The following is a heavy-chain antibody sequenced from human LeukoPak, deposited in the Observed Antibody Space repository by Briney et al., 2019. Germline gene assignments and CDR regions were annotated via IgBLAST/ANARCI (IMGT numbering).Heavy chain of an antibody. CDR3: AKDRYCSGGSCYPLYNWFDP. CDR2: ISYDGSNK. V-gene: IGHV3-30*18. D-gene: IGHD2-15*01. CDR1: GFTFSSYG. J-gene: IGHJ5*02. Sequence: GRSLRLSCAASGFTFSSYGMHWVRQAPGKGLEWVAVISYDGSNKYYADSVKGRFTISRDNSKNTLYLQMNSLRAEDTAVYYCAKDRYCSGGSCYPLYNWFDPWGQGTLVTVSS.